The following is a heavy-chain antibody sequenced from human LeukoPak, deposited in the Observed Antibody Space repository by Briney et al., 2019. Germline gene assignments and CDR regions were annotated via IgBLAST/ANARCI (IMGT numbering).Heavy chain of an antibody. CDR1: GYTLTELS. V-gene: IGHV1-24*01. CDR2: FDPEDGET. D-gene: IGHD6-13*01. Sequence: ASVKVSCKVSGYTLTELSMHWVRQAPGKGLEWMGGFDPEDGETIYAQKFQGRVTMTEDTSTDTVYMELSSLRSEDTAVYYCAKEGIGAAGRRFDCWGQGTPVTVSS. J-gene: IGHJ4*02. CDR3: AKEGIGAAGRRFDC.